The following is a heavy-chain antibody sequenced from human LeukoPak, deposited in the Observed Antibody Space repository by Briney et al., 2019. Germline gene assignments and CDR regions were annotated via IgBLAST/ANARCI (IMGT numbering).Heavy chain of an antibody. V-gene: IGHV3-23*01. CDR3: AKDSTTYYYGSGSDY. Sequence: PGGSLRLSCAASGFTFRNYYMTWVRQAPGKGLEWVSAISGSGGSTYYADSVKGRFTISRDNSKNTLYLQMNSLRAEDTAVYYCAKDSTTYYYGSGSDYWGQGTLVTVSS. D-gene: IGHD3-10*01. J-gene: IGHJ4*02. CDR1: GFTFRNYY. CDR2: ISGSGGST.